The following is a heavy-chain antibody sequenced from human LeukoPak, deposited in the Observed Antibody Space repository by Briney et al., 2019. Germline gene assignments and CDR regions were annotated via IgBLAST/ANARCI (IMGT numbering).Heavy chain of an antibody. CDR2: IYTSGST. D-gene: IGHD2-2*01. CDR3: ARPAARGFDAFDI. Sequence: SQTLSLTCTVSGGSISSGSYYWSWIRQPAGKGLEWIGRIYTSGSTNYNPSLKSRVTISVDTSKNQFSLKLSSVTAADTAVYYCARPAARGFDAFDIWGQGTIVTVSS. CDR1: GGSISSGSYY. V-gene: IGHV4-61*02. J-gene: IGHJ3*02.